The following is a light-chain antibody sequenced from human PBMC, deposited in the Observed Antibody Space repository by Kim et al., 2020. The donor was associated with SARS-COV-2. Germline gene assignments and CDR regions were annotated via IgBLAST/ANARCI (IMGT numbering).Light chain of an antibody. Sequence: QRASISCSGSTSNIATNTVNWYQQLPGAAPKLLIHTNNQRPSGVPDRFSGSRFGTSASLTISGLQSEDEADYFCAAWEDSPDGYVVFGGGTKLTVL. CDR2: TNN. V-gene: IGLV1-44*01. CDR1: TSNIATNT. CDR3: AAWEDSPDGYVV. J-gene: IGLJ2*01.